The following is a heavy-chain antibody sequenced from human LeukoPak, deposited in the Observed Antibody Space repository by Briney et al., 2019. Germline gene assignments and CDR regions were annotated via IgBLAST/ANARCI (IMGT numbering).Heavy chain of an antibody. CDR2: ISGDGSEI. J-gene: IGHJ3*02. V-gene: IGHV3-7*01. CDR3: ASALPADCGGDCYSTDAFDI. Sequence: QAGGSLRLSCAASGFTFSMSWMTWVRQAPGKGLEWVASISGDGSEIHYVDSVKGRFTISRDNAKDSLYLQMNSLRAEDTAVYYCASALPADCGGDCYSTDAFDIWGQGTMVTVSS. D-gene: IGHD2-21*02. CDR1: GFTFSMSW.